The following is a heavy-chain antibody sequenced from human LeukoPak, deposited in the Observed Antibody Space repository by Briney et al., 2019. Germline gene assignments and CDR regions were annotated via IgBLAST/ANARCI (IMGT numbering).Heavy chain of an antibody. CDR3: VGGDSREL. CDR1: GFTFNTYT. D-gene: IGHD3-22*01. Sequence: GGSLRLSCTASGFTFNTYTMNWVRQAPGKGPEWISSIGRSSIDKYYADSVRGRFTISRDDAKNSLYVQMSSLRVEDTAVYYCVGGDSRELWGQGALSPSPQ. J-gene: IGHJ4*02. CDR2: IGRSSIDK. V-gene: IGHV3-21*01.